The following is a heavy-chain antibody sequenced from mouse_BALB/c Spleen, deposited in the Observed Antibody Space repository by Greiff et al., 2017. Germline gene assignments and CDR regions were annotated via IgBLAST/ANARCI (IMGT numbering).Heavy chain of an antibody. D-gene: IGHD1-2*01. CDR2: IDPENGDT. J-gene: IGHJ4*01. CDR1: GFNIKDYY. Sequence: EVKLQESGAELVRSGASVKLSCTASGFNIKDYYMHWVKQRPEQGLEWIGWIDPENGDTEYAPKFQGKATMTADTSSNTAYLQLSSLTSEDTAVYYCNARLPLYYAMDYWGQGTSVTVSS. CDR3: NARLPLYYAMDY. V-gene: IGHV14-4*02.